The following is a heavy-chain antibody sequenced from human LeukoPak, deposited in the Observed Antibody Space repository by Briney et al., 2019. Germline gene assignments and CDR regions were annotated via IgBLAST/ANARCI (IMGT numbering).Heavy chain of an antibody. D-gene: IGHD4-23*01. V-gene: IGHV1-69*06. Sequence: GASVKVSCKASGGTFSSYAISWVRQAPGQGLEWMGGIIPIFGTANYAQKFQGRVTITADKSTSTAHMELSSLRSEDTAVYYCARRAGGYSHPYDYWGQGILVTVSS. CDR1: GGTFSSYA. CDR3: ARRAGGYSHPYDY. J-gene: IGHJ4*02. CDR2: IIPIFGTA.